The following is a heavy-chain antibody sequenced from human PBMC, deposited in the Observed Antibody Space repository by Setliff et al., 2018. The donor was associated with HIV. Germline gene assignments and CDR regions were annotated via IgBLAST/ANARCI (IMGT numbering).Heavy chain of an antibody. CDR2: INHGGTT. V-gene: IGHV4-34*01. Sequence: SETLSLTCDVYGASFSAYYWSWIRQPPGKGLEWIGEINHGGTTNYNPSLKSRVTMSVDTSKKHLSLKVTSTTAADTAVYYCVRPRGDYGDDGMFFDLWGQGTLVTVSS. J-gene: IGHJ4*02. CDR3: VRPRGDYGDDGMFFDL. CDR1: GASFSAYY. D-gene: IGHD4-17*01.